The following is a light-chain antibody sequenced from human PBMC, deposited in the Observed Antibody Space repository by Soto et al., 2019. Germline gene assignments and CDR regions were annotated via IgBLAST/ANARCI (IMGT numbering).Light chain of an antibody. CDR1: SSNIGAGYD. CDR2: GNS. Sequence: QSVLTQPPSVYGAPGQRVTISCTGSSSNIGAGYDVHWYQQLPGTAPKLLIYGNSNRPSGVPDRLSGSKSGTSASLAITGLQAEDEADYYCQSYDSSLSGYVEFGGGTQLTVL. V-gene: IGLV1-40*01. J-gene: IGLJ2*01. CDR3: QSYDSSLSGYVE.